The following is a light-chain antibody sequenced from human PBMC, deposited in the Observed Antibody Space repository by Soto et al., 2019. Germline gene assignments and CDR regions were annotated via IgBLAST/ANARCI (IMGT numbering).Light chain of an antibody. J-gene: IGLJ1*01. CDR3: AAWDDSLIYV. Sequence: QAVVTQPPSASGSPGQTITISCSGSSSNIGSKTVNWYQDLPGTAPKLLIYSNNRRPSGVSDRFSGSKSGTSASLAISGLQSEDEADYYCAAWDDSLIYVFGTGTKLTVL. CDR1: SSNIGSKT. CDR2: SNN. V-gene: IGLV1-44*01.